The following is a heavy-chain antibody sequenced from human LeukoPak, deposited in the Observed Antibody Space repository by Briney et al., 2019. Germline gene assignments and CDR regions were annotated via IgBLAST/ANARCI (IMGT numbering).Heavy chain of an antibody. J-gene: IGHJ6*03. D-gene: IGHD6-6*01. CDR1: GGSISSGDYY. CDR3: ARDTIAAPYYMDV. CDR2: IYYSGST. V-gene: IGHV4-30-4*08. Sequence: SETLSLTCTVSGGSISSGDYYWSWIRQPPGKGLEWIGYIYYSGSTYYNPSLKSRVTISVDTSKNQFSLKLSSVTAADTAVYYCARDTIAAPYYMDVWGKGTTVTVSS.